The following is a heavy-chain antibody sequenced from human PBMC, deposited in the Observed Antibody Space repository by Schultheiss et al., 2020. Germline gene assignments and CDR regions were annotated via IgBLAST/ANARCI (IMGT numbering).Heavy chain of an antibody. CDR2: FHTSGTT. V-gene: IGHV4-4*07. J-gene: IGHJ3*02. CDR3: ARVGGLRFLEWFWFGAFDI. D-gene: IGHD3-3*01. CDR1: GVSIGGYH. Sequence: SETLSLTCTVSGVSIGGYHWNWIRQPAGKGLEWIGRFHTSGTTTYNPSLESRVTLSVDTSRNQFSLRVKSVTAADTAVYFCARVGGLRFLEWFWFGAFDIWGQGTMVTVSS.